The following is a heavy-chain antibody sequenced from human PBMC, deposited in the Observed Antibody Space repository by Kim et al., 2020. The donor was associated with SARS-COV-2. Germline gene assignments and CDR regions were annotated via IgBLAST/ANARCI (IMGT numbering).Heavy chain of an antibody. Sequence: SETLSLTCAVYGGSFSGYYWSWIRQPPGKGLEWIGEINHSGSTNYNPSLKSRVTISVDTSKNQFSLKLSSVTAADTAVYYCARGPSITIFGVVIRGGAFDIWGQGTMVTVSS. CDR2: INHSGST. V-gene: IGHV4-34*01. D-gene: IGHD3-3*01. J-gene: IGHJ3*02. CDR1: GGSFSGYY. CDR3: ARGPSITIFGVVIRGGAFDI.